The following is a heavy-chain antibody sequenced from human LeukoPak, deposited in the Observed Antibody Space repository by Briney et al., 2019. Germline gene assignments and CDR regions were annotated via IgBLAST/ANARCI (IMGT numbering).Heavy chain of an antibody. V-gene: IGHV3-23*01. Sequence: GGSLRLSCAASGFTFSSFAMSWVRQAPGKGLEWVSDISGSGGSTYYADSVKGRFTISRDNSKNTLYLQMNGLRAEDTAVYYCAKVGYCSSTSCPNDYWGQGTLVTVSS. CDR3: AKVGYCSSTSCPNDY. CDR2: ISGSGGST. CDR1: GFTFSSFA. D-gene: IGHD2-2*01. J-gene: IGHJ4*02.